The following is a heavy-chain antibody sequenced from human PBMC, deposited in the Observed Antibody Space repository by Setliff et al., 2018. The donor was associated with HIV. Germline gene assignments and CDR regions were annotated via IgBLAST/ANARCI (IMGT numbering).Heavy chain of an antibody. D-gene: IGHD3-22*01. J-gene: IGHJ3*01. CDR3: STGRHYYDSSDYPANPFDA. V-gene: IGHV1-69*13. CDR1: GGNFINSA. CDR2: IIPIFGTG. Sequence: SVKVSCKASGGNFINSAFNWVRQAPGQGLQWMGSIIPIFGTGNYAERFQGRLTITADESTSSAYMELSGLTSEDTAVYYCSTGRHYYDSSDYPANPFDAWGQGTKVTVSS.